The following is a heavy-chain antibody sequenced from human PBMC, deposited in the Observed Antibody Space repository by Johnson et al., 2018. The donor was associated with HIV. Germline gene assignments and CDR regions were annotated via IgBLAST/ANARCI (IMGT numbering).Heavy chain of an antibody. J-gene: IGHJ3*02. D-gene: IGHD3-10*01. CDR2: ISYDGSKK. CDR1: GFTLRSYG. CDR3: AKQYYGSGGSVHAFDI. Sequence: VQLVESGGGVVQPGRSLRLSCAASGFTLRSYGMHWVRQAPGKGLEWVAVISYDGSKKYYADSVKGRFTISRDNSKNTLYLQMNSLRAEDTAVYYCAKQYYGSGGSVHAFDIWGQGTMVTVSS. V-gene: IGHV3-30*18.